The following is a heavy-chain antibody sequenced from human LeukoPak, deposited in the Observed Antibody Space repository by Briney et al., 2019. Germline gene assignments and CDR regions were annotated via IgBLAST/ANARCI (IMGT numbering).Heavy chain of an antibody. J-gene: IGHJ4*02. CDR2: FYYSGST. CDR1: GASISSYY. V-gene: IGHV4-59*01. D-gene: IGHD1-26*01. CDR3: ARGGPTIVDY. Sequence: SETLSLTCTVSGASISSYYWTWIRQPPGKGLEWIGYFYYSGSTNYNPSLKSRVTISVDTSKNQFSLKVSSVTAADTALYYCARGGPTIVDYWGQRTLVTVSS.